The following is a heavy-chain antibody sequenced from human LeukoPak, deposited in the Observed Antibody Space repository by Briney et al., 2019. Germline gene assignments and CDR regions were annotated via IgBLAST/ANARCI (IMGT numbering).Heavy chain of an antibody. V-gene: IGHV3-33*01. CDR3: ARGTSIGGWGYYYYMDV. CDR1: GFIFPSYG. D-gene: IGHD2-2*01. CDR2: IWYDGSKK. Sequence: PGGSLRLSCAASGFIFPSYGMHWVRQAPGKGLEWVAVIWYDGSKKYYGDSVKDRFTISRDNSKNTLFLQMNSLRAEDTAVYYCARGTSIGGWGYYYYMDVWGKGTTVTVSS. J-gene: IGHJ6*03.